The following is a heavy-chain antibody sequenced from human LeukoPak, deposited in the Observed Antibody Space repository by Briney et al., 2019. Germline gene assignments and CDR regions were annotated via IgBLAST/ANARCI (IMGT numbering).Heavy chain of an antibody. Sequence: GASVKVSCKASGGTFSSYAISWVRQAPGQGLEWMGGIIPIFGTANYAQKFQGRVTITADESTSTAYMELSSLRSEDTAVYYCARATVTTQDPHYYYYYGMDVWGQGTTATVSS. D-gene: IGHD4-11*01. V-gene: IGHV1-69*13. J-gene: IGHJ6*02. CDR3: ARATVTTQDPHYYYYYGMDV. CDR1: GGTFSSYA. CDR2: IIPIFGTA.